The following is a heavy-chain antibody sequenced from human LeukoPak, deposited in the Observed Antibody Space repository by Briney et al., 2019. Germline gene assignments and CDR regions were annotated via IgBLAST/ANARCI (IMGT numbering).Heavy chain of an antibody. CDR1: GFTFRNYW. D-gene: IGHD6-19*01. CDR2: IKQDGSDR. Sequence: PGGSLRLSCAASGFTFRNYWMSWVRQAPGTGLEWVANIKQDGSDRNYVTSVRGRFTISRDNAESSLYLQMNSLRVEDTAAYYCVRNLAVAGTCFDSWGQGTLVTVSS. J-gene: IGHJ4*02. CDR3: VRNLAVAGTCFDS. V-gene: IGHV3-7*03.